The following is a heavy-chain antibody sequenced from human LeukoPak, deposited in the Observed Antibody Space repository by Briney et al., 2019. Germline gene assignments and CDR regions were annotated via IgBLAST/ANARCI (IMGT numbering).Heavy chain of an antibody. CDR1: GFTYSNYA. CDR2: IGGSVNNT. CDR3: ARDQAFDWFSYYYGMDV. Sequence: AGGSLSLSCASSGFTYSNYALSWVRQAPGKGLEWVSSIGGSVNNTYYADSVKGRFTISRDNSKNTLYLQMNSLRAEDTAIYYCARDQAFDWFSYYYGMDVWGLGTTVIVSS. V-gene: IGHV3-23*01. J-gene: IGHJ6*02. D-gene: IGHD3-9*01.